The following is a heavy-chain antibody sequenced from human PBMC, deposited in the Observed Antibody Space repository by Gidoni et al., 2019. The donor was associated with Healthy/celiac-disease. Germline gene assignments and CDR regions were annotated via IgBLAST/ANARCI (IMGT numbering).Heavy chain of an antibody. CDR2: ISYDGSNK. Sequence: QVQLVESGGGVVQPGRSLRLSCAPSGFTFSIYGMHRVRQAPGKGLEGGAVISYDGSNKYYADSVKGRFTISRDNSKNTLYLQMNSLRAEDTAVYYCVGSDLSCGGDCYCDYWGQGTLVTVSS. V-gene: IGHV3-30*03. CDR1: GFTFSIYG. J-gene: IGHJ4*02. D-gene: IGHD2-21*02. CDR3: VGSDLSCGGDCYCDY.